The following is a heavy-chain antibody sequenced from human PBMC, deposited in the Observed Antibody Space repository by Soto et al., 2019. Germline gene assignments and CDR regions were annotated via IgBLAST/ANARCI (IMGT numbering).Heavy chain of an antibody. V-gene: IGHV3-7*03. D-gene: IGHD4-17*01. CDR1: GFTFSKYW. Sequence: EVYLVESGGGLVQPGESLRLSCAASGFTFSKYWMNWVRQAPGKGLQWVANIKEDGTTESYSDSVKGRFTISRDNAKNLLYLQMYSLRVDDTAVYYCGRVVGYGDVVDPWGQGILVTVSS. J-gene: IGHJ5*02. CDR2: IKEDGTTE. CDR3: GRVVGYGDVVDP.